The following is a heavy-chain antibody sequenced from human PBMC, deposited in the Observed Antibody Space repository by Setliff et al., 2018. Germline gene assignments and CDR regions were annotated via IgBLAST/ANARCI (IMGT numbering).Heavy chain of an antibody. CDR1: GDSISNYY. CDR3: AASRAYTGAVEEWFLPKTFDF. V-gene: IGHV4-4*07. D-gene: IGHD3-10*01. Sequence: SETMSLTCTVSGDSISNYYWNWIRQPAGKGLEWIGRIYVTESTKYNPSPKSRVTLSIDTSKNQFSLKLSSVTAADAALYYCAASRAYTGAVEEWFLPKTFDFWGQGSPVTVS. J-gene: IGHJ4*02. CDR2: IYVTEST.